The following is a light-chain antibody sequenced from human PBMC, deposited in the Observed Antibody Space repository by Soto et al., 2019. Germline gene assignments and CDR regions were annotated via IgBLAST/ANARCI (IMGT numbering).Light chain of an antibody. V-gene: IGLV2-23*02. J-gene: IGLJ1*01. CDR2: EVN. Sequence: QSALTQPASVSGSPGQSITISCTGTSSDFGNYNLVSWYQQHPGKVPKLILFEVNKRPSGVSGRFSGSKSGNTASLTISGLQAEDEAEYYCSSYAGSNSYVFGTGTKVPVL. CDR3: SSYAGSNSYV. CDR1: SSDFGNYNL.